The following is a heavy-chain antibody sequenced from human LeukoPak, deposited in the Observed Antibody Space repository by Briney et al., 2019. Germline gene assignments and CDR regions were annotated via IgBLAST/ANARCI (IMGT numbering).Heavy chain of an antibody. D-gene: IGHD5-18*01. CDR1: GGSVNSGSYY. V-gene: IGHV4-61*01. CDR3: ARVLRAASWRSYDY. Sequence: SETLSLTCTVSGGSVNSGSYYWSWIRQPPGKGLEWIGYIYYSGSTNYNPSLKSRVTISIDTSRNQFSLRLNSMTAADTAVYYCARVLRAASWRSYDYWGQGSLVTVSS. J-gene: IGHJ4*02. CDR2: IYYSGST.